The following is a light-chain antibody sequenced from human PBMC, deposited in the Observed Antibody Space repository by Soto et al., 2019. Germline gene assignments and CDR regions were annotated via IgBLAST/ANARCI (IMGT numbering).Light chain of an antibody. CDR1: RTIGTN. CDR2: KTS. Sequence: IVMTQSPATVSVSPGESTSLSCRASRTIGTNLGWYQQKPGQAPRLLISKTSNRATGVPARFSGSGSGTEFTLTIASLQSEDIAVYCCQQYADWPLTFRGGTKVDIK. J-gene: IGKJ4*01. CDR3: QQYADWPLT. V-gene: IGKV3-15*01.